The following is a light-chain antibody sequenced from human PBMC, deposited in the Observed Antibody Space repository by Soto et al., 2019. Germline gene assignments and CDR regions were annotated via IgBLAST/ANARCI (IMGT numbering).Light chain of an antibody. CDR3: CSYAGTNTFV. V-gene: IGLV2-23*02. CDR2: EDI. CDR1: SSDVGSYNL. J-gene: IGLJ3*02. Sequence: QSALTQPASVSGSPGQSITISCTGTSSDVGSYNLVSWYQQHPGKAPKLMMYEDIKRPSGVSNRFSGSKSGNTASLTISGLQAEDEADYYCCSYAGTNTFVFGGGTKLTVL.